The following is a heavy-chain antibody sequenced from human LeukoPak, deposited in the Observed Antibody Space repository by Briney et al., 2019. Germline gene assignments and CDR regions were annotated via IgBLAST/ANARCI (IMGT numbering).Heavy chain of an antibody. CDR2: INHNGNVN. Sequence: GGSLRLSCAASGFSFSSYSMNWARQAPGKGLEWVASINHNGNVNYYVDSVKGRFTISRDNAKNSLYLQMSNLRAEDTAVYFCARGGGLDVWGQGATVTVSS. V-gene: IGHV3-7*03. D-gene: IGHD3-16*01. CDR3: ARGGGLDV. CDR1: GFSFSSYS. J-gene: IGHJ6*02.